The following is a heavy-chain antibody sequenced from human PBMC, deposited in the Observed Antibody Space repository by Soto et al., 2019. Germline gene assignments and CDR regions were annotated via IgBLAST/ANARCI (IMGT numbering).Heavy chain of an antibody. CDR1: GFAISDYD. V-gene: IGHV3-11*01. D-gene: IGHD1-7*01. J-gene: IGHJ5*02. CDR3: ARHGGTFDP. Sequence: QVQLVESGGGLVKPGGSLRLSCAASGFAISDYDMTWIRQAPGKGLEWVSYITASGTTKDYADSVKGRITISRDTAKNSLSLQLNSLRADDTAVYYCARHGGTFDPWGQGTLVTVSS. CDR2: ITASGTTK.